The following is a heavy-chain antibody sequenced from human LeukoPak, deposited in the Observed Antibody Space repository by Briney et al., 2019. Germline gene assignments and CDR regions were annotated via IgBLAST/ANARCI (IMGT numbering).Heavy chain of an antibody. Sequence: GGSLRLSCAASGFPFSSYAMHWIRQAPGKGLERVAVISYDGSNQYYADSVKGRFTITRDNSKNTLYLQMNSLRAEDTAGYYCARDPGFLGWLFDYWGQGTLVTASS. CDR1: GFPFSSYA. J-gene: IGHJ4*02. CDR3: ARDPGFLGWLFDY. V-gene: IGHV3-30-3*01. CDR2: ISYDGSNQ. D-gene: IGHD3-3*01.